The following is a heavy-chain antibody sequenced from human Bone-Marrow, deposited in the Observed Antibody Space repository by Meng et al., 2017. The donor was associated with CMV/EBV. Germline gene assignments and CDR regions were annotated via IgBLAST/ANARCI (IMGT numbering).Heavy chain of an antibody. V-gene: IGHV3-21*01. D-gene: IGHD3-3*01. Sequence: GESLKISCAASGFTFSSYSMNWVRQAPGKGLEWVSSISSSSSYIYYADSVKGRFTISRDNAKNSLYLQMNSLRAEDTAVYYCAREGDDFWSGYRFDYWGQGTLVTFSS. CDR3: AREGDDFWSGYRFDY. CDR1: GFTFSSYS. CDR2: ISSSSSYI. J-gene: IGHJ4*02.